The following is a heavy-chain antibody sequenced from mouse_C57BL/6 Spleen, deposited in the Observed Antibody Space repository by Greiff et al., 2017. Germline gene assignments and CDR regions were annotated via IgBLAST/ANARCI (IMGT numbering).Heavy chain of an antibody. V-gene: IGHV1-82*01. CDR3: AELGRGDFDY. CDR1: GYAFSSSW. J-gene: IGHJ2*01. CDR2: IYPGDGDT. Sequence: QVQLQQSGPELVKPGASVKISCKASGYAFSSSWMNWVKQRPGKGLEWIGRIYPGDGDTNYNGKFKGKATLTTDKYSRTAYLQLSSLTSEDSAVYDCAELGRGDFDYWGQGTTLTVAS. D-gene: IGHD4-1*01.